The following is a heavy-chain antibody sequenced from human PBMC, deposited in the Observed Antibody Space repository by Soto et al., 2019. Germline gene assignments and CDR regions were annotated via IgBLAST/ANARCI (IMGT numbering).Heavy chain of an antibody. CDR2: ISAYNGNT. D-gene: IGHD6-13*01. Sequence: QVQLVQSGAEVKKPGASVKVSCKASGYTFTSYGISWVRQAPGQVLEWMGWISAYNGNTNYAQKLQGRVTMTTDTSTSTAYMELRSLSSDDTGVYYCARDSLPVGYSSSWYFDYWGQGTLVTVSS. CDR3: ARDSLPVGYSSSWYFDY. J-gene: IGHJ4*02. V-gene: IGHV1-18*04. CDR1: GYTFTSYG.